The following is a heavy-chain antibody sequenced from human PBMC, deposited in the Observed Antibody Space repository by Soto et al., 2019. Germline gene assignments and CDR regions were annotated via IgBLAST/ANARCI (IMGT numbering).Heavy chain of an antibody. D-gene: IGHD6-13*01. CDR3: AREPWYQLSSFDHYYGMDV. CDR2: IIPFSGKA. V-gene: IGHV1-69*01. CDR1: AGTFKNSI. J-gene: IGHJ6*02. Sequence: QVELLQSGAELKKPGTSVKVSCKASAGTFKNSIISWVRQARGRGLEWLGAIIPFSGKAVYAQRFQGRVTITADESTSAAYMEVSSLRWDDTAVYYCAREPWYQLSSFDHYYGMDVWAHGTTVTVSS.